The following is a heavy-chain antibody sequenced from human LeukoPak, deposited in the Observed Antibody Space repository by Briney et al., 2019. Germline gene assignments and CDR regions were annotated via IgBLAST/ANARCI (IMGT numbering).Heavy chain of an antibody. Sequence: GGSLRLSCAVSGITLSNYGMSWVRKAPGKGLEWVAGMSGSGGGTNYAYSVKGRFTVSRDNSKNTLYLKMKSLRAEDKAVYFCAKRGVVIRVILVGFYKEAYYFDSWGQGALVTVSS. CDR3: AKRGVVIRVILVGFYKEAYYFDS. V-gene: IGHV3-23*01. CDR1: GITLSNYG. CDR2: MSGSGGGT. D-gene: IGHD3-22*01. J-gene: IGHJ4*02.